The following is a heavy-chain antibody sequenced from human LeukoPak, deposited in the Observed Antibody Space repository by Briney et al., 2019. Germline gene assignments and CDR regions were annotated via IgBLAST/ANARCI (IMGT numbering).Heavy chain of an antibody. D-gene: IGHD1-14*01. CDR3: AKGGSFSEGNIDY. Sequence: GGSLRLSCAVSGFTFSSYAMTWVRQAPGQGLEWVSAITGSGGTTYYVDSVKGRFTISRDNSKNTLYLQMNSVRADDPAVYYCAKGGSFSEGNIDYWGQGILVTVSS. CDR2: ITGSGGTT. V-gene: IGHV3-23*01. CDR1: GFTFSSYA. J-gene: IGHJ4*02.